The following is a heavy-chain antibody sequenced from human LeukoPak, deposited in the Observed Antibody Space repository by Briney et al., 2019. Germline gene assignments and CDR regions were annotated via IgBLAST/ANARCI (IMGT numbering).Heavy chain of an antibody. CDR2: ISSSSYI. D-gene: IGHD3-10*02. CDR1: GFTFSSYS. J-gene: IGHJ6*04. CDR3: AELGITMIGGV. Sequence: GGSLRLSCAASGFTFSSYSMNWVRQAPGKGLEWVSSISSSSYIYYADSVKGRFTISRDNAKKSMYLQMNSLRAEDTAVYYCAELGITMIGGVWGKGTTVTISS. V-gene: IGHV3-21*01.